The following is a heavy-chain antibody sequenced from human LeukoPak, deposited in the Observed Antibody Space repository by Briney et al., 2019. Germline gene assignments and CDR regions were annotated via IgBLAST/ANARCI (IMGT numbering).Heavy chain of an antibody. V-gene: IGHV4-34*01. CDR1: GGSFSGYY. CDR2: INHSGST. J-gene: IGHJ4*02. CDR3: ARARRSSIAGRPRDFDY. Sequence: PSETLSLTCAVYGGSFSGYYWSWIRQPPEKGLEWIGEINHSGSTNYNPSLKSRVTISVDTSKNQFSLKLSSVTAADTAVYYCARARRSSIAGRPRDFDYWGQGTLVTVSS. D-gene: IGHD6-6*01.